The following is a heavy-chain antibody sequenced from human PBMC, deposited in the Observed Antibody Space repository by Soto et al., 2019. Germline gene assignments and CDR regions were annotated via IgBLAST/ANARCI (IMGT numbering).Heavy chain of an antibody. J-gene: IGHJ6*02. CDR2: IIPIFGTA. V-gene: IGHV1-69*13. D-gene: IGHD3-22*01. CDR1: GGTFSSYA. CDR3: RLAPVTAAYYDSSGYYRGGCYYGIDV. Sequence: SVKVSCKASGGTFSSYAISWVRQAPGQGLEWMGGIIPIFGTANYAQKFQGRVTITADESTSTAYMELASLRSEATDVYYRRLAPVTAAYYDSSGYYRGGCYYGIDVWGQGTTVTVSS.